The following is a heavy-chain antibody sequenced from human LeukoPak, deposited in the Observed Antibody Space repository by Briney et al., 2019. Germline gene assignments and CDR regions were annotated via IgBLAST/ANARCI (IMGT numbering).Heavy chain of an antibody. V-gene: IGHV4-4*07. Sequence: SETLSLTCTVSGGSISSYYWSWIRQPAGKGLEWIGRTYTSGSTNYNPSLKSRVTMSVDTSKNQFSLKLSSVTAADTAVYYCVRGGYYDFWSGYGLTDYWGQGTLVTVSS. CDR3: VRGGYYDFWSGYGLTDY. J-gene: IGHJ4*02. CDR1: GGSISSYY. D-gene: IGHD3-3*01. CDR2: TYTSGST.